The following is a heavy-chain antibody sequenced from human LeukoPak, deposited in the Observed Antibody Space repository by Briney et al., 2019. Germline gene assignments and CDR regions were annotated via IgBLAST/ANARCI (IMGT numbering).Heavy chain of an antibody. V-gene: IGHV3-21*01. CDR3: ARDWGGYCSSTSCYSHMDV. D-gene: IGHD2-2*01. CDR2: ISSSSSYI. J-gene: IGHJ6*03. Sequence: GGSLRLSCAASGATFSSYSMNWVRQAPGKGLGWVSSISSSSSYIYYADSLKGRFTISRDNAKNSLYLQMNSLRAEDTAVFYCARDWGGYCSSTSCYSHMDVWGKGTTVTVSS. CDR1: GATFSSYS.